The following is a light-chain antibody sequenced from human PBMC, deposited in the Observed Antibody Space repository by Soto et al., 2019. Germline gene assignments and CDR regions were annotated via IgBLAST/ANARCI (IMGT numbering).Light chain of an antibody. CDR1: QDVLTN. Sequence: EIVMTQSPATLSVSPGERATLSCRASQDVLTNLAWHQQNPGQSPRLFIYRASTRATGVPDRFSGSGSGTEFTLTISRRQSEDFAVYYCQKYNNWPKMFGQGTK. V-gene: IGKV3-15*01. CDR3: QKYNNWPKM. J-gene: IGKJ1*01. CDR2: RAS.